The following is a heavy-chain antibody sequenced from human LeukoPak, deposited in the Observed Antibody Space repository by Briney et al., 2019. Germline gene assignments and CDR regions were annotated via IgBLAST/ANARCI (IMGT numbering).Heavy chain of an antibody. D-gene: IGHD6-13*01. J-gene: IGHJ6*03. Sequence: SETLSLTCAVYGGSFSGYYWSWNRQPPGKGLEWIGEINHSGSTNYNPSLKSRVTISVDTSKNQFSLKLSSVTAADTAVYYCARVRGSSSWRYYMDVWGKGTTVTVSS. CDR3: ARVRGSSSWRYYMDV. CDR1: GGSFSGYY. V-gene: IGHV4-34*01. CDR2: INHSGST.